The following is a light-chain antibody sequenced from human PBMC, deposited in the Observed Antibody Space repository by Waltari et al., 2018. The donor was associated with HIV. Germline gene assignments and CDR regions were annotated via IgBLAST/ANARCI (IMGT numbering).Light chain of an antibody. J-gene: IGKJ5*01. V-gene: IGKV3-20*01. Sequence: EIVLTQSPDTLSLSPGVRATLSCRASQSVGVNYLAWYQQKPGQAPSLLIYHASSRATGIPDRFSGSGSATDFTLTISRLEPEDFAVYYCQQYGSSPITFGQGTRLEI. CDR2: HAS. CDR1: QSVGVNY. CDR3: QQYGSSPIT.